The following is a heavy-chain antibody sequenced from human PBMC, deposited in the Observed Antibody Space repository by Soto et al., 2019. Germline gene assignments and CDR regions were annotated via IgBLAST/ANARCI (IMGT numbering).Heavy chain of an antibody. J-gene: IGHJ5*02. CDR3: ARVRQLWSGYLVAPGSFHTTNWFDP. CDR1: GYSFTSYW. D-gene: IGHD5-18*01. CDR2: VDPSDSYT. V-gene: IGHV5-10-1*01. Sequence: PGGSLKISCKGSGYSFTSYWITWVRQMPGKGLEWMGRVDPSDSYTSYSPSFQGLVTMSAGKSISTAYLQWNSLKASDTAVYYCARVRQLWSGYLVAPGSFHTTNWFDPWGQGTLVTVSS.